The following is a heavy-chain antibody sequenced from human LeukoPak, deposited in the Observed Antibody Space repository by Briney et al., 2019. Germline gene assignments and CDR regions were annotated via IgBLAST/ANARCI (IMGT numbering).Heavy chain of an antibody. J-gene: IGHJ4*02. CDR2: INPSGGST. V-gene: IGHV1-46*01. Sequence: GASVKVSCKASGYTFTSYYMYWVRPAPGQGLAWVGIINPSGGSTSYAQKFQGRVTMTRDTSTSTVYMELNSLRSEDTAVYYCARDGDSSGYRSLVYWGLGTLVTVSS. CDR1: GYTFTSYY. CDR3: ARDGDSSGYRSLVY. D-gene: IGHD3-22*01.